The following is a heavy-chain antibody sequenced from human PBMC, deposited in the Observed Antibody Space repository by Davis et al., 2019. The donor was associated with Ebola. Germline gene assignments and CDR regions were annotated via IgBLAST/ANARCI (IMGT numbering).Heavy chain of an antibody. V-gene: IGHV4-59*01. CDR2: IYYSGST. Sequence: SETLSLTCTVSGGSISSYYWSWIRQPPGKGLEWIGYIYYSGSTNYNPSLKSRVTISVDTSKNQFSLKLSSVTAADTAVYYCAGVVLAAGGALDYWGQGTLVTVSS. CDR1: GGSISSYY. CDR3: AGVVLAAGGALDY. D-gene: IGHD6-13*01. J-gene: IGHJ4*02.